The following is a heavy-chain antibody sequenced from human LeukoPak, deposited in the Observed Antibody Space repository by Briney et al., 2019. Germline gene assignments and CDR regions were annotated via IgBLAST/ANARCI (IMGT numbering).Heavy chain of an antibody. CDR2: ISGSGGST. CDR3: AKGSVVVPAAPLFFDY. D-gene: IGHD2-2*01. V-gene: IGHV3-23*01. Sequence: PGGSLRLSCAASGFTFSTYAMSWVRQAPGKGLEWVSAISGSGGSTYYADSVKGRFTISRDNSKNTLYLQMNSLRAEDTAVYYCAKGSVVVPAAPLFFDYWGQGTLVTVSS. J-gene: IGHJ4*02. CDR1: GFTFSTYA.